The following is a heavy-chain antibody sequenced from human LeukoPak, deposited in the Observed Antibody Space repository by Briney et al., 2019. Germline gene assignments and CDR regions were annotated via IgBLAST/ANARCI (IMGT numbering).Heavy chain of an antibody. CDR1: GGSISSNY. CDR3: AREAYSTPWFDP. D-gene: IGHD4-11*01. CDR2: VYYTGST. V-gene: IGHV4-59*06. J-gene: IGHJ5*02. Sequence: SETLSLTCTVSGGSISSNYWSWIRQPPGKGLEWIGYVYYTGSTSYNPSLKSRVTISVDTSKNQFSLRLSSVTAADTAVYYCAREAYSTPWFDPWGQGTLVTVSS.